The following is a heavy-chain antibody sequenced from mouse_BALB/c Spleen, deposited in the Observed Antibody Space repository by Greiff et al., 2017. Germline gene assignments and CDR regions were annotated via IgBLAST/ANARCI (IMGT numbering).Heavy chain of an antibody. Sequence: QVTLKVCGPGILQPSQTLSLTCSFSGFSLSTSGMGVSWIRQPSGKGLEWLAHIYWDDDKRYNPSLKSRLTISKDTSSNQVFLKITSVDTADTATYYCARRAPYDGYYAMDYWGQGTSVTVSS. J-gene: IGHJ4*01. CDR3: ARRAPYDGYYAMDY. D-gene: IGHD2-3*01. CDR2: IYWDDDK. V-gene: IGHV8-12*01. CDR1: GFSLSTSGMG.